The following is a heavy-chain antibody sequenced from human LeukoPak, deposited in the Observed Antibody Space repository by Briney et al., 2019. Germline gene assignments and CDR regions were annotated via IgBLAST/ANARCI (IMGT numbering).Heavy chain of an antibody. V-gene: IGHV1-2*02. CDR3: AREEANTRIHFDY. J-gene: IGHJ4*02. Sequence: ASVKVSRKASGYTFTGYYIHWVRQAPGRGLEWMGYINPNSGYTNYAQKFQDRVTVTRDTSISTAYMELSRLRSDDTAVYYCAREEANTRIHFDYWGQGTLVTVSS. D-gene: IGHD3-22*01. CDR2: INPNSGYT. CDR1: GYTFTGYY.